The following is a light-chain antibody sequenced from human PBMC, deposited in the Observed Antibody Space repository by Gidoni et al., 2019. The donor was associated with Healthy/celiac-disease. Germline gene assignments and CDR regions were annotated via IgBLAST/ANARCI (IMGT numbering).Light chain of an antibody. Sequence: QSVLTQPPSASGPPGQRVTISCSGSSSNIGSNTVNWYQQLPGTAPKLLIYSNNQRPSGVPDRFSVSKSGTSASLAISGLQSEDEADDYCAAWDDSLNGYVFGTGTKVTVL. J-gene: IGLJ1*01. CDR1: SSNIGSNT. CDR2: SNN. CDR3: AAWDDSLNGYV. V-gene: IGLV1-44*01.